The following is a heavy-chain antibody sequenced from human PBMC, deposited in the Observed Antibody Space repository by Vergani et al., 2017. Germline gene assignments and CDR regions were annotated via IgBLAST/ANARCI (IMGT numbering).Heavy chain of an antibody. CDR3: AGVGWTSTVVTPGGRYCEGGMEV. CDR1: GGSVTSGSYY. D-gene: IGHD4-23*01. V-gene: IGHV4-61*01. Sequence: QVQLQESGPGLVKPSETLSLTCTVSGGSVTSGSYYWSCIPQPPGKRLQWIGYIYYSGSTNYNPSLESRVTISVDTSKNQFSLKLSSVTAADTAGYYCAGVGWTSTVVTPGGRYCEGGMEVWGRGTTVSVAS. CDR2: IYYSGST. J-gene: IGHJ6*02.